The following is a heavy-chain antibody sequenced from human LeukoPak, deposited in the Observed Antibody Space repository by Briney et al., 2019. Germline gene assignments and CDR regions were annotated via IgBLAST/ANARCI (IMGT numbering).Heavy chain of an antibody. J-gene: IGHJ3*02. V-gene: IGHV3-7*01. CDR2: IKQDGSEK. Sequence: GGSLRLSCAASGFIFDDYGMSWVRQAPGKGLEWVANIKQDGSEKYYVDSVKGRFTISRDNAKNSLYLQMNSLRAEDTAVYYCARERLWLGDRAFDIWGQGTMVTVSS. D-gene: IGHD5-18*01. CDR1: GFIFDDYG. CDR3: ARERLWLGDRAFDI.